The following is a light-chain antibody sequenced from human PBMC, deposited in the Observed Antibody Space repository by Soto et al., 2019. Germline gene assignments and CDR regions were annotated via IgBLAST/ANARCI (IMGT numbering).Light chain of an antibody. J-gene: IGKJ3*01. Sequence: IVWPPSPGPLSLSPVATATLYSRPIQCISSSYLAWYQQKPGQAPRLLIYGASSRATGIPDRFGGSGSGTDFTLTISRLEPEDFAVYYCQQYGSSPLFTFGPGTKVDIK. CDR3: QQYGSSPLFT. CDR1: QCISSSY. CDR2: GAS. V-gene: IGKV3-20*01.